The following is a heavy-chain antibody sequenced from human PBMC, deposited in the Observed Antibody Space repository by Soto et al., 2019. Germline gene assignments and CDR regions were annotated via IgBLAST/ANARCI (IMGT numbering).Heavy chain of an antibody. Sequence: GGSLRLSCAASGFTFSSYTMNWVRQAPGKGLEWVSSITGSGDYKYYADSLKGRFTISRDNAKNSLYLQVSGLRAEDTALYYCVRDLANWGQGTLVTVSS. CDR3: VRDLAN. D-gene: IGHD3-3*02. J-gene: IGHJ4*02. CDR1: GFTFSSYT. V-gene: IGHV3-21*01. CDR2: ITGSGDYK.